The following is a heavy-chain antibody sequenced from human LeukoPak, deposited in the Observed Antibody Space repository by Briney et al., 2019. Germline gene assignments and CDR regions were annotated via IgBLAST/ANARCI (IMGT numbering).Heavy chain of an antibody. V-gene: IGHV4-59*08. Sequence: PSETLSLTCTVSGGSISSYYWSWIRQPPGKGLEWIGYIYYSGSTNYNPSLKSRVTISVDTSKNQFSLKLSSVTAADTAVYYCARQKYYYDSSAFDIWGQGTMVTVSS. CDR1: GGSISSYY. D-gene: IGHD3-22*01. CDR2: IYYSGST. J-gene: IGHJ3*02. CDR3: ARQKYYYDSSAFDI.